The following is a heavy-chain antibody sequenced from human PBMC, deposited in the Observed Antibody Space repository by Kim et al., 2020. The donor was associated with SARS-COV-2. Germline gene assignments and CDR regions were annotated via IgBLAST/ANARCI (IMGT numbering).Heavy chain of an antibody. CDR3: ASRTVRGVIDLDYYYYGMDV. J-gene: IGHJ6*02. Sequence: SVKVSCKASGGTFSSYAISWVRQAPGQGLEWMGRIIPILGIANYAQKFQGRVTITADKSTSTAYMELSSLRSEDTAVYYCASRTVRGVIDLDYYYYGMDVWCQGTTVTVSS. V-gene: IGHV1-69*04. CDR2: IIPILGIA. D-gene: IGHD3-10*01. CDR1: GGTFSSYA.